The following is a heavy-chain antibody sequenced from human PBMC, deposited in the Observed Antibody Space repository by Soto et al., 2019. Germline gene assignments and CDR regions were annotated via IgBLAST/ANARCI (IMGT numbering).Heavy chain of an antibody. CDR3: AVVDSTGNWFDP. D-gene: IGHD3-22*01. Sequence: QLQLQESGPGLVKPSETLSLTCTVSGGSISSSDFYWGWLRQPPGKGLDFIGSMYYSGTTYYNPSLKNRFTISVDRSKNQLSLKFISVTAADAAVYYCAVVDSTGNWFDPWGQGALVTVSS. CDR1: GGSISSSDFY. V-gene: IGHV4-39*01. CDR2: MYYSGTT. J-gene: IGHJ5*02.